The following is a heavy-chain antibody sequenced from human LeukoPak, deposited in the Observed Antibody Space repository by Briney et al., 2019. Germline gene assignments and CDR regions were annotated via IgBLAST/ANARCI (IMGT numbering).Heavy chain of an antibody. CDR2: IYYSGST. D-gene: IGHD3-3*01. Sequence: SETLSLTCTVPGGSISSYYWSWIRQPPGKGLEWIGYIYYSGSTNYNPSLKSRVTISVDTSKNQFSLKLSSVTAADTAVYYCARVGGRYYDFWSGYYSFDYWGQGTLVTVSS. J-gene: IGHJ4*02. CDR3: ARVGGRYYDFWSGYYSFDY. V-gene: IGHV4-59*01. CDR1: GGSISSYY.